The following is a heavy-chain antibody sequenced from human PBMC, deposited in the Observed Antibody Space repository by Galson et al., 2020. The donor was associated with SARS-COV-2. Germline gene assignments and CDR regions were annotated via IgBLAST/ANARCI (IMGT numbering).Heavy chain of an antibody. J-gene: IGHJ5*02. CDR2: FDPEDGET. V-gene: IGHV1-24*01. D-gene: IGHD6-19*01. CDR1: GYTLTELS. Sequence: ASVKVSCKVSGYTLTELSMHWLRQAPGKGLEWMGGFDPEDGETIYAQKFQGRVTMTEDTSTDTAYMELSSLRSEDTAVYYCATAPAIAVAGRSNWFDPWGQGTLVTVSS. CDR3: ATAPAIAVAGRSNWFDP.